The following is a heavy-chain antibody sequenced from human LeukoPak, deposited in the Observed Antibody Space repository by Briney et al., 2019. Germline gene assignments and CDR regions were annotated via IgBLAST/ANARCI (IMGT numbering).Heavy chain of an antibody. D-gene: IGHD3-3*01. V-gene: IGHV3-33*01. CDR2: IWYDGTNE. Sequence: GGSLRLSCAASGFTFSSYGMHWVRQAPGRGLEWVAGIWYDGTNEYYADSVKGRFTISRDNSRNTLYLHMSSLRAADTALYYCVRDLDHNDFWSGYWPDAFDSWGQGTMVFVSS. CDR1: GFTFSSYG. J-gene: IGHJ3*02. CDR3: VRDLDHNDFWSGYWPDAFDS.